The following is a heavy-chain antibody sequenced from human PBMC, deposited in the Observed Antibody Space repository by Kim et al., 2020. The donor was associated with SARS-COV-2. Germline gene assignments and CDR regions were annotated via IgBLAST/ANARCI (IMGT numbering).Heavy chain of an antibody. J-gene: IGHJ6*02. CDR2: IYHSGST. CDR3: ARAISGYDTDYYYYGMDV. D-gene: IGHD5-12*01. Sequence: SETLSLTCAVSGGSISSSNWWSWVRQPPGKGLEWIGEIYHSGSTNYNPSLKSRVTISEDKSKNQFSLQLSSVTAADTAVYYCARAISGYDTDYYYYGMDVWGQGTTVTVSS. V-gene: IGHV4-4*02. CDR1: GGSISSSNW.